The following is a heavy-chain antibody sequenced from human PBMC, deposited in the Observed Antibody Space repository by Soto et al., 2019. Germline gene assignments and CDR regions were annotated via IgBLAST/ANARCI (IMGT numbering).Heavy chain of an antibody. V-gene: IGHV4-30-4*01. Sequence: SETLSLTCNVSGGPIKTGDYYWNWIRQPPGKGLEWIGYVFYSGATNYRPSLKSRAAISMDTSKNQFSLSLTSVTAADTAVYYCARAGFSYGHLLFWGQGIRVTVS. CDR3: ARAGFSYGHLLF. CDR2: VFYSGAT. CDR1: GGPIKTGDYY. J-gene: IGHJ4*02. D-gene: IGHD3-10*01.